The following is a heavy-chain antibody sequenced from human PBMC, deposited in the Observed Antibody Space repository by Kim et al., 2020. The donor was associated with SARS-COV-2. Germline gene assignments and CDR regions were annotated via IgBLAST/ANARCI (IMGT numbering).Heavy chain of an antibody. V-gene: IGHV1-18*01. J-gene: IGHJ4*02. CDR3: ARLRSGWYVGYFDY. CDR1: GYRFTTYG. D-gene: IGHD6-19*01. Sequence: ASVKVSCKASGYRFTTYGISWVRQAPGQGLEWMGWISVHNGDRNYVQNLQGRVTMTTDTSTSTAYMELRSLRFDDTAVYYCARLRSGWYVGYFDYWGQGTPVTVSS. CDR2: ISVHNGDR.